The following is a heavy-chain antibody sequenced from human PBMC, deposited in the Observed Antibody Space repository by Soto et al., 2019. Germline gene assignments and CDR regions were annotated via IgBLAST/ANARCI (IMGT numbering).Heavy chain of an antibody. CDR2: MYPGDSDT. CDR3: ARLPRDCNKTSCYYADH. Sequence: GESLKISCRGSGYDFNTNWFGWVRQLPGRGLEWVGIMYPGDSDTRYNPSLQGHVTLSVDVTVSTAFLQWRSLETSDTGMYFCARLPRDCNKTSCYYADHWGQGTKVTVYS. V-gene: IGHV5-51*01. J-gene: IGHJ4*02. D-gene: IGHD3-3*01. CDR1: GYDFNTNW.